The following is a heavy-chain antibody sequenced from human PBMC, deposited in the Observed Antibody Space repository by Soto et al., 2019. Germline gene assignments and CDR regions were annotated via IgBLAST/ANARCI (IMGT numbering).Heavy chain of an antibody. J-gene: IGHJ6*02. V-gene: IGHV3-9*01. CDR3: AKDRSSGSPYYGMDF. D-gene: IGHD3-10*01. CDR1: GFTFGDYA. Sequence: SLRLSCAASGFTFGDYAMHWVRQVPGKGLEWVSGFKWNSGDVGYADSVKGRFTISRDNAKNSLYLQMNSLRPEDTAVYCCAKDRSSGSPYYGMDFWGQGTMVTVS. CDR2: FKWNSGDV.